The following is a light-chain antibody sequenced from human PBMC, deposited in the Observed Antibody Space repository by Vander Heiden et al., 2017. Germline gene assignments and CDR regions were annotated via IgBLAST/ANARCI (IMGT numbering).Light chain of an antibody. CDR2: GAS. J-gene: IGKJ3*01. CDR1: QGIGSS. V-gene: IGKV1-9*01. Sequence: IQLTQSPSFLSAFVGDSVTITCRASQGIGSSLAWYRQKPGKAPKLLIFGASTLQSGVPSRFSGSGSGTVFTLSISSLQPDDFATYYCQQVNTDSFTFGPGTTVDI. CDR3: QQVNTDSFT.